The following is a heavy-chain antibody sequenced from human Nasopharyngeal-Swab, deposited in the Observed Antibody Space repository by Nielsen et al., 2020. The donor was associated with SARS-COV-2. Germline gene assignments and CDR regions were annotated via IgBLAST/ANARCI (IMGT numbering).Heavy chain of an antibody. CDR2: IYYSGST. D-gene: IGHD4-17*01. V-gene: IGHV4-59*01. Sequence: ESLKISCTVSGGSISSYYWSWIRQPPGKGLEWIGYIYYSGSTNYNPSLKSRVTISVDTSKNQFSLKLSSVTAADTAVYYCASLGDYAFDYWGQGTLVTVSS. J-gene: IGHJ4*02. CDR3: ASLGDYAFDY. CDR1: GGSISSYY.